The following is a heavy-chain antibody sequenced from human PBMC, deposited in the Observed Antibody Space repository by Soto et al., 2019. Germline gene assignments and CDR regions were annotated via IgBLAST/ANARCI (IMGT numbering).Heavy chain of an antibody. CDR1: GFTFSSDS. V-gene: IGHV3-48*02. CDR2: ISSSSSTI. J-gene: IGHJ6*02. CDR3: ARYDVVVVAAAYYYYGMDV. Sequence: GGSLRLSCAASGFTFSSDSMNWVRQAPGKGLEWVSYISSSSSTIYYADSVKGRFTISRDNAKNSLYLQMNSLRDEDTAVYYCARYDVVVVAAAYYYYGMDVWGQGTTVTVSS. D-gene: IGHD2-15*01.